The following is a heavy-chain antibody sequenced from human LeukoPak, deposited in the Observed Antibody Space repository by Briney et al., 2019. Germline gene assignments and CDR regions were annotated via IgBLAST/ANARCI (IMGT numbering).Heavy chain of an antibody. CDR1: GYSISSGFY. CDR2: ISHSGSP. J-gene: IGHJ4*02. V-gene: IGHV4-38-2*01. D-gene: IGHD5-24*01. Sequence: SETLSLTCAVSGYSISSGFYWGRIRRPPGKGLEWIGSISHSGSPYYNPSLKSRVIISVDTSENQFSLRLSSVTAADTAVYYCARHWGYSEFDYWGQGTLVTVSS. CDR3: ARHWGYSEFDY.